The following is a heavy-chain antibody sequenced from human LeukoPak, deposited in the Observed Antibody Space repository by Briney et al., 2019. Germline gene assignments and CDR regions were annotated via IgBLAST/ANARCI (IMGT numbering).Heavy chain of an antibody. CDR1: GFTVSSYW. J-gene: IGHJ4*02. D-gene: IGHD1-26*01. CDR3: ASQVGATNAAFDY. Sequence: GGSLRLSCAASGFTVSSYWMSWVRQAPGKGLEWVANIKQDGSEKYYVDSVKGRFTISRDNAKDSLYLQMNSLRAEDTAVYYCASQVGATNAAFDYWGQGTLVTVSS. CDR2: IKQDGSEK. V-gene: IGHV3-7*01.